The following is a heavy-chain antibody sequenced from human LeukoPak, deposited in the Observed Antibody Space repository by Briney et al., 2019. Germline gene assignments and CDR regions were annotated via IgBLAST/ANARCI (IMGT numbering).Heavy chain of an antibody. CDR2: IYTSGST. CDR1: GGSMSSYY. J-gene: IGHJ4*02. Sequence: SETLSLTCTVSGGSMSSYYWSWIRQPPGKGLEWIGYIYTSGSTNYNPSLKSRVTMSVDTSKNQFSLKLSSVTAADTAVYYCARGEYDFFFDYWGQGTLVTVSS. D-gene: IGHD3-3*01. CDR3: ARGEYDFFFDY. V-gene: IGHV4-4*09.